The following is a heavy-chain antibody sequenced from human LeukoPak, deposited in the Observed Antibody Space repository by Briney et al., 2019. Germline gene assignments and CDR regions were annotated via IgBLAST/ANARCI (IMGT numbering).Heavy chain of an antibody. CDR1: GFSFSDHG. Sequence: PGGSLRLSCAASGFSFSDHGMNWVRQAPGKGLEWVAFIRYDGSGKYYADSVKGRFTISRDNSKNTLYLQMGSLSAEDTAVYYCAKGVVPAAMTAFDYWGQGTLVTVSS. CDR3: AKGVVPAAMTAFDY. V-gene: IGHV3-30*02. J-gene: IGHJ4*02. CDR2: IRYDGSGK. D-gene: IGHD2-2*01.